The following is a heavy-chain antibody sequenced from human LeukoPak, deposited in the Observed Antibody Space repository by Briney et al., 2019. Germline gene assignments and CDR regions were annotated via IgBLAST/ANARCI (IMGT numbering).Heavy chain of an antibody. CDR1: GYTLTSYY. J-gene: IGHJ4*02. V-gene: IGHV1-46*01. D-gene: IGHD1-7*01. CDR2: INPSGGST. Sequence: ASVKVSCKASGYTLTSYYMHWMRQAPGQGLEWMGIINPSGGSTSYAQKFQGRVTMTRDTSTNTFYMELSSLRSEDTAVYYCARDEGPPRYNWNYGGPDYWGQGTLVTVSS. CDR3: ARDEGPPRYNWNYGGPDY.